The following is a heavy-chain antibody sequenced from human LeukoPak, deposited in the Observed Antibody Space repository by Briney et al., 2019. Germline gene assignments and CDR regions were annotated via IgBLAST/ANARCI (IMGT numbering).Heavy chain of an antibody. Sequence: SETLSLTCAVYGGSFSGYYWGWIRQSPGKGLEGMGEINQSGSTHHNPSLKNGCTISVDTCQNPFPLRTGSVTAADTAVYSCARGYGSGFAYWGQGTLVTVSS. CDR3: ARGYGSGFAY. D-gene: IGHD3-10*01. V-gene: IGHV4-34*01. J-gene: IGHJ4*02. CDR2: INQSGST. CDR1: GGSFSGYY.